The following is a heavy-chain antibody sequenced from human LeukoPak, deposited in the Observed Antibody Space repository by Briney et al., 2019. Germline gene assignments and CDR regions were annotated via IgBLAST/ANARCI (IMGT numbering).Heavy chain of an antibody. CDR1: GGSISSYY. CDR3: ARTRDGYNPCDY. CDR2: IYYSGST. J-gene: IGHJ4*02. D-gene: IGHD5-24*01. V-gene: IGHV4-59*01. Sequence: SETLSLTCTVSGGSISSYYWSWIRQPPGKGLEWIAYIYYSGSTNYNPSLKSRVTISVDTSKNQFSLKLSSVTAADTAVYYCARTRDGYNPCDYWGQGTLVTVSS.